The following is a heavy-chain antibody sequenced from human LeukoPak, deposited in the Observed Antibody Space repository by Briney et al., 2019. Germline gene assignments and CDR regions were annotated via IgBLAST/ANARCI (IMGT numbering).Heavy chain of an antibody. CDR1: GYTFTNYY. CDR2: INPSSGSA. Sequence: ASVKVSCKASGYTFTNYYMHWVRQAPGQGLEWMGIINPSSGSASSAQKFQGRVTMTRDTSTSTVYMELSSLRSEDTAVYYCARDYHGSGSLTTFDYWGRGTLVTVSS. V-gene: IGHV1-46*01. J-gene: IGHJ4*02. D-gene: IGHD3-10*01. CDR3: ARDYHGSGSLTTFDY.